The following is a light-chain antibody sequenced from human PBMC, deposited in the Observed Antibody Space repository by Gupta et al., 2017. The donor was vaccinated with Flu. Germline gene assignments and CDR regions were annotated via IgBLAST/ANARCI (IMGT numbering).Light chain of an antibody. Sequence: QAVLTQLPSASGTPGQSVTISCSGSSSNIGSNYVHRYQQLPGAAPKLLIYRNNQRPSGVPDRFSGSKSGTSASLAISGLRSEDEADYYCAAWDDSLSGHVVFGGGTKLTIL. CDR3: AAWDDSLSGHVV. V-gene: IGLV1-47*01. CDR1: SSNIGSNY. J-gene: IGLJ2*01. CDR2: RNN.